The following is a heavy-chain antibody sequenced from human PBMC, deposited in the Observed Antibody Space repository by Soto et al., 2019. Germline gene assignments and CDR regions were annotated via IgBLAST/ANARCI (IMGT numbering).Heavy chain of an antibody. CDR1: GYSFTSYW. V-gene: IGHV5-51*01. D-gene: IGHD6-13*01. CDR2: IYPGDSDT. J-gene: IGHJ4*02. Sequence: PGESLKISCKGSGYSFTSYWIGWVRQMPGKGLEWMGIIYPGDSDTRYSPSFQGQVTISADKSISTAYLQWSSLKASDTAMYYCARTLFGGLEAAGTWSYFDYWGQGNLVTVSS. CDR3: ARTLFGGLEAAGTWSYFDY.